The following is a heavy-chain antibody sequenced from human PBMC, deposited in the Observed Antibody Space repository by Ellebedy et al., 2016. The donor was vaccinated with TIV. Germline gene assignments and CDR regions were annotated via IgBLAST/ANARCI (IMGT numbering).Heavy chain of an antibody. D-gene: IGHD6-19*01. J-gene: IGHJ4*02. Sequence: MPSETLSLTCAVYGESFSGYYWSWIPQPPGKGLEWIGEINHSGSTNYNPSLKSRVTISVDTSKNQFSLKLSSVTAADTAVYYCARGPEAVAGSNDYWGQGTLVTVSS. CDR3: ARGPEAVAGSNDY. CDR1: GESFSGYY. V-gene: IGHV4-34*01. CDR2: INHSGST.